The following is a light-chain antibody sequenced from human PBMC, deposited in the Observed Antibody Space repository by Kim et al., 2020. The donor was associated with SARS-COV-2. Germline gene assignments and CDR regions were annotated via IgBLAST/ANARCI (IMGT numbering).Light chain of an antibody. CDR1: SSDVGGYTY. J-gene: IGLJ2*01. CDR3: SSYTSSSTVV. CDR2: DVS. V-gene: IGLV2-14*03. Sequence: GQRITIDATGTSSDVGGYTYVSCNQQHPGKATKLMIYDVSNRPSGVSNRFSGSKSGNTASLTISGLQAEDEADYYCSSYTSSSTVVFGGGTQLTVL.